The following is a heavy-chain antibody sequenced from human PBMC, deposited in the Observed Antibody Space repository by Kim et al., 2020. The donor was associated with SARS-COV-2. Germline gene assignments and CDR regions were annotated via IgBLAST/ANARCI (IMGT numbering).Heavy chain of an antibody. CDR2: SCK. CDR3: ARGVASGIDV. V-gene: IGHV3-33*01. D-gene: IGHD5-12*01. J-gene: IGHJ6*02. Sequence: SCKYYVDSVRGRFTISRDTSKNTLSVQMISLRAEDAAVYYCARGVASGIDVWGQGTAVIVSS.